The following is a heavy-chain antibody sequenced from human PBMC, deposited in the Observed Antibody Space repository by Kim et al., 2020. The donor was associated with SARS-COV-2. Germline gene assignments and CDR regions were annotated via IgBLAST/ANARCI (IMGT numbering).Heavy chain of an antibody. CDR3: ARGRRITYYYGSGLWYFDL. J-gene: IGHJ2*01. CDR2: INHSGST. D-gene: IGHD3-10*01. CDR1: GGSFSGYY. Sequence: SETLSLTCAVYGGSFSGYYWSWIRQPPGKGLEWIGEINHSGSTNYNPSLKSRVTISVDTSKNQFSLKLSSVTAADTAVYYCARGRRITYYYGSGLWYFDLWGRGTLVTVSS. V-gene: IGHV4-34*01.